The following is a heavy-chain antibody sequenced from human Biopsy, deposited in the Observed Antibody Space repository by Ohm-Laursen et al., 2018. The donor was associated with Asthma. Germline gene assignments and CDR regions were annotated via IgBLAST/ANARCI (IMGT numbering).Heavy chain of an antibody. CDR2: SSVYNGNT. V-gene: IGHV1-18*01. D-gene: IGHD3-10*01. J-gene: IGHJ6*02. CDR1: GYTFNSAG. Sequence: SVKVSCKTSGYTFNSAGITWVRQAPGQGLEWMGWSSVYNGNTKVAQKLQDRVTMITDTSTSTAYMELRSLRSDDTAVYFCARAVDYSHYYGIDVWGQGTTVTVS. CDR3: ARAVDYSHYYGIDV.